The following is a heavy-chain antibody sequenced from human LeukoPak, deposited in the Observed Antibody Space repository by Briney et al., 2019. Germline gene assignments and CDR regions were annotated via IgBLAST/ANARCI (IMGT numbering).Heavy chain of an antibody. V-gene: IGHV3-23*01. Sequence: GGSLRLSCAASGFTFSRYGMSWVRQAPGKGLEWVSPISGSGSNTYYADSVKGRFTISRDNSKNTLYLQMNSLRAEDTAVYYCAKDRLGVAVALTDFDYWGQGTLVTVSP. CDR2: ISGSGSNT. J-gene: IGHJ4*02. CDR1: GFTFSRYG. CDR3: AKDRLGVAVALTDFDY. D-gene: IGHD6-19*01.